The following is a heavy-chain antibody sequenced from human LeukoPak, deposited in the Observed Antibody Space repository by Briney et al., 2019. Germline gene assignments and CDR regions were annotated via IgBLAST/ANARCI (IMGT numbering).Heavy chain of an antibody. CDR2: ISGSGGST. V-gene: IGHV3-23*01. Sequence: YPGGSLRLSCAASGFTFSSYAMSWVRQAPGKGLEWVSAISGSGGSTYYADSVKGRFTISRDNAQYLAYLQMNSLRAEDTAVYYRARLDRADYSTSPVPYYNYYMNAWDKGTTVIVSS. CDR1: GFTFSSYA. D-gene: IGHD6-13*01. CDR3: ARLDRADYSTSPVPYYNYYMNA. J-gene: IGHJ6*03.